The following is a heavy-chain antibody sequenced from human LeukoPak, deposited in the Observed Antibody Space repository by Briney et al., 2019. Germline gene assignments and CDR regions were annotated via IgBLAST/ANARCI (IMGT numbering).Heavy chain of an antibody. J-gene: IGHJ6*03. V-gene: IGHV4-59*01. CDR3: EKIYDFWSGSYMDV. D-gene: IGHD3-3*01. Sequence: SETLSLTCSLSGGSSSLYYWNWIRQPPGGGLGWIGYIYDTGNTTYSPSLTSRVTISVYTSKNQFSLRWNSVTAAGTAVYYWEKIYDFWSGSYMDVWGKGTTVTVSS. CDR2: IYDTGNT. CDR1: GGSSSLYY.